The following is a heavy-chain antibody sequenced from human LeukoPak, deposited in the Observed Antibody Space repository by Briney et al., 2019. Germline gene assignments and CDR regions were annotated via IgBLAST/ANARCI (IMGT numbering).Heavy chain of an antibody. CDR1: GFTFSTYN. V-gene: IGHV3-21*01. Sequence: GGSLRLSCEASGFTFSTYNMNWVRQAPGKRLEWVSSITSSSSYAFYADSVRGRFTISRDNAKSSLYLQMNNLRAEDTAVYYCARDPYSGHYGNDYYYYMDVWGKGTTVTISS. CDR2: ITSSSSYA. J-gene: IGHJ6*03. D-gene: IGHD5-12*01. CDR3: ARDPYSGHYGNDYYYYMDV.